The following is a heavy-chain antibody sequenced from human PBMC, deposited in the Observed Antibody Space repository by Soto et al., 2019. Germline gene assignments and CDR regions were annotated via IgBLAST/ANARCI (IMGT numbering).Heavy chain of an antibody. Sequence: ASVKVSCKASGYTFTSYYMHWVRQAPGQGLERMGIINPSGGSTSYAQKFQGRVTITADESTSTAYMELSSLRSEDTAVYYCARSVYCGGDCSYYYYGMDVWGQGTTVTVSS. CDR3: ARSVYCGGDCSYYYYGMDV. D-gene: IGHD2-21*02. CDR1: GYTFTSYY. J-gene: IGHJ6*02. CDR2: INPSGGST. V-gene: IGHV1-46*01.